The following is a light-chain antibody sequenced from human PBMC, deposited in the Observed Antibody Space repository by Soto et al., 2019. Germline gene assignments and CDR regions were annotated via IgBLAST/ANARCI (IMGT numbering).Light chain of an antibody. V-gene: IGLV2-14*01. Sequence: QSALTQPASVSGSPGQSITISCTGTSSDVGGYNYVSWYQQHPGKAPKLMIYAVSNRPSGVSNRFSGSKSGNTASLTISGLQAEDEADYYCSSYTSSSVYVFGTGTKLTVL. J-gene: IGLJ1*01. CDR2: AVS. CDR3: SSYTSSSVYV. CDR1: SSDVGGYNY.